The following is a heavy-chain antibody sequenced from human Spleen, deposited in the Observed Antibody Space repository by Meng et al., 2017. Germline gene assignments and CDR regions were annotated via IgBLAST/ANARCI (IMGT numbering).Heavy chain of an antibody. Sequence: LRLSCTVSGDSISSGSYYWSWIRQPAGKGLEWIGRIFTSGITNYNPSLKSRVTISLDTSKNQFSLKLTSVTAADTAVYYCARLYCSSTSCAAPYYFDYWGQGALVTVSS. J-gene: IGHJ4*02. D-gene: IGHD2-2*01. CDR2: IFTSGIT. V-gene: IGHV4-61*02. CDR1: GDSISSGSYY. CDR3: ARLYCSSTSCAAPYYFDY.